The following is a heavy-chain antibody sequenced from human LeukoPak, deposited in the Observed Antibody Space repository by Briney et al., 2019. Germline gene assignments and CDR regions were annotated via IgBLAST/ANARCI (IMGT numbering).Heavy chain of an antibody. CDR3: ARGSPDSYYDSSGFYYFDY. CDR1: GGSITNYF. J-gene: IGHJ4*02. V-gene: IGHV4-34*01. CDR2: INHSGST. D-gene: IGHD3-22*01. Sequence: PSETLSLTCTVSGGSITNYFWSWIRQPPGKGLEWIGEINHSGSTNYSPSLKSRLTISVDTSKNQFSLKLSSVTAADTAVYYCARGSPDSYYDSSGFYYFDYWGQGTLVTVSS.